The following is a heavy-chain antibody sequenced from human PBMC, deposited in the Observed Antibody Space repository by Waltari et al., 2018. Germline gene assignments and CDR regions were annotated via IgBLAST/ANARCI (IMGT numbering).Heavy chain of an antibody. CDR2: IGSSSSFM. CDR3: AREGAEQWVVEDYGMDV. J-gene: IGHJ6*02. CDR1: GFKFSAYA. D-gene: IGHD6-19*01. Sequence: VQLVESGGGVVQPGRSLRLSCVASGFKFSAYAMNWVRQAPGKGLEWVSSIGSSSSFMDYADSVRGRFTVSRDNAKNTLYLQMDTLRAEDTAVYYCAREGAEQWVVEDYGMDVWGQGTTVTVSS. V-gene: IGHV3-21*01.